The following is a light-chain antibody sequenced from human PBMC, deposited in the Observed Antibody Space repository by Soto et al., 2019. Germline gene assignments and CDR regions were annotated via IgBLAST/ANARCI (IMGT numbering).Light chain of an antibody. CDR3: SSYAGSDFLV. Sequence: QSALTQPPSASGSPGQSVTISCTGTNSDIGRFNYVSWYQQHPDKAPKLLISEVNNRPSGIPDRFSGSKSGNTASLTVSGLRPEDEATYYCSSYAGSDFLVFGGGTQLTVL. V-gene: IGLV2-8*01. CDR2: EVN. J-gene: IGLJ7*01. CDR1: NSDIGRFNY.